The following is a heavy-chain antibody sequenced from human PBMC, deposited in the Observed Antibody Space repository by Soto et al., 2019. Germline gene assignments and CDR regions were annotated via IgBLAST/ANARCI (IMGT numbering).Heavy chain of an antibody. CDR1: GGKFTTFG. D-gene: IGHD3-16*02. CDR2: ISYDGSNK. CDR3: ARPLHLGELSLSMDV. V-gene: IGHV3-30-3*01. J-gene: IGHJ6*02. Sequence: GGSLRLWWATSGGKFTTFGMSWVRQAKGKRLESVAVISYDGSNKHYADSVKGRFTISRDNPKNTLYLQMNSLRVEDTAVYYCARPLHLGELSLSMDVWGQGPTVTVSS.